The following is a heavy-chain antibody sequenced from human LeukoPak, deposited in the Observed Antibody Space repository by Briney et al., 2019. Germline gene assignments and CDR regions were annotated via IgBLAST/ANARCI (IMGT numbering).Heavy chain of an antibody. CDR1: GFTFSSNS. CDR3: TKWSGFGDD. CDR2: ISGSGDST. D-gene: IGHD3-10*01. J-gene: IGHJ4*02. V-gene: IGHV3-23*01. Sequence: PAGSLRLSCAASGFTFSSNSMTWVRQTPGKGLEWVSGISGSGDSTFYADSVKGRFTISRDNSRNTLYLQMSSLRPEDTAVYYCTKWSGFGDDWGQGTLVTVSS.